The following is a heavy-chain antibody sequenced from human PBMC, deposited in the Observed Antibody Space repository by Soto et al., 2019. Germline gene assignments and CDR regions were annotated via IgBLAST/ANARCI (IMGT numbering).Heavy chain of an antibody. Sequence: QVQLQQWGAGLLKPSETLSLTCAVYGGSFSGYYWSWIRQPPGKGLEWIGEINHSGSTNYNPSLKSRVTISVDTSKNQFSLKLSSVTAADTAVYYCAREKQQLVRYFDYWGQGTLVTVSS. J-gene: IGHJ4*02. CDR3: AREKQQLVRYFDY. CDR2: INHSGST. D-gene: IGHD6-13*01. CDR1: GGSFSGYY. V-gene: IGHV4-34*01.